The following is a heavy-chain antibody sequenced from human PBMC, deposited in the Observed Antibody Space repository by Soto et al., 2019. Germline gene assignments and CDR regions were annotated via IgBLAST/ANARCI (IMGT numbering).Heavy chain of an antibody. CDR3: ARYDYNGYYFDY. V-gene: IGHV1-3*01. J-gene: IGHJ4*02. CDR2: INAGNGNT. CDR1: GYTFTSYA. Sequence: ASVKVSCKASGYTFTSYAMHWVRQAPGQSLEWMGWINAGNGNTKYSQKFQGRVTITRDTSASTAYMELSSLKSEDTAVYYCARYDYNGYYFDYWGQGTLVTVSS. D-gene: IGHD4-4*01.